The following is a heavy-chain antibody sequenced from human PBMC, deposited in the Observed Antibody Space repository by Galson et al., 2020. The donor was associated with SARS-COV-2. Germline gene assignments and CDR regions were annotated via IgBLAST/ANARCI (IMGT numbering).Heavy chain of an antibody. CDR2: IYSEGSST. CDR1: GFTFSSYW. Sequence: GGSLRLSCAASGFTFSSYWMHWVRQAPGKGLVWVSRIYSEGSSTSYSDSVKGRFTISGDNAKNTLYLQMNSLRAEDTAVYYCARGDMGNDYFDYWGQGTLVTVSS. D-gene: IGHD7-27*01. V-gene: IGHV3-74*01. CDR3: ARGDMGNDYFDY. J-gene: IGHJ4*02.